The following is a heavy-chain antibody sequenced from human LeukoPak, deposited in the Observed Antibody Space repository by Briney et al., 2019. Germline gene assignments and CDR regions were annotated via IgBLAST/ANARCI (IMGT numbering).Heavy chain of an antibody. J-gene: IGHJ4*02. CDR1: GGSISSYY. V-gene: IGHV4-4*07. D-gene: IGHD3-16*02. Sequence: SETLSLTCTVSGGSISSYYWSWIRQPAGKGLEWIGRIYTSGSTNYNPSLKSRVTMSVDTSKNQFSLKLSSVTAADTYVYYCARDRTFGGVIVHHYWGQGTLVTVSS. CDR3: ARDRTFGGVIVHHY. CDR2: IYTSGST.